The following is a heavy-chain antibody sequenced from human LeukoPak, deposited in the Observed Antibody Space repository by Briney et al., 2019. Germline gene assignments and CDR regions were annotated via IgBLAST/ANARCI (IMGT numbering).Heavy chain of an antibody. J-gene: IGHJ6*03. CDR2: ISGSGGST. Sequence: GGSLRLSCAASRFTFSSYAMSWVRQAPGKGLEWVSAISGSGGSTYYADSVKGRFTISRDNSKNTLYLQMNSLRAEDTAVYYCAKRRGLELLYYYYMDVWGKGTTVTVSS. D-gene: IGHD1-7*01. CDR3: AKRRGLELLYYYYMDV. CDR1: RFTFSSYA. V-gene: IGHV3-23*01.